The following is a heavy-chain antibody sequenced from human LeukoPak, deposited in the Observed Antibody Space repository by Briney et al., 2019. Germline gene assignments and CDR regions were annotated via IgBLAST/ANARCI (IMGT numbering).Heavy chain of an antibody. CDR1: GYSFTSYW. CDR3: ARWSSDYDFWSGP. Sequence: GESLKISCKGSGYSFTSYWIGWVRQMPGKGLDWMGIIYPGDSDTRYSPSFQGQVTISADKSISTAYLQWSSLKASDTAMYYCARWSSDYDFWSGPWGQGTLVTVSS. V-gene: IGHV5-51*01. J-gene: IGHJ5*02. CDR2: IYPGDSDT. D-gene: IGHD3-3*01.